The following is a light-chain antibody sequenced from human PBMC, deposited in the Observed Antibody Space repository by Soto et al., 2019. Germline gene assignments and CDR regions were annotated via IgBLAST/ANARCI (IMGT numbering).Light chain of an antibody. CDR1: QSVSSN. J-gene: IGKJ1*01. Sequence: EIVLTQSPATLSLSPGERATLSCRASQSVSSNLAWYQQKPGQAPRLLIYGASTRATGIPAGFSGSGSGTEFTLTISSLQSEDFAVYYCQQYNNWPQTFGQGTKVDIK. CDR3: QQYNNWPQT. CDR2: GAS. V-gene: IGKV3-15*01.